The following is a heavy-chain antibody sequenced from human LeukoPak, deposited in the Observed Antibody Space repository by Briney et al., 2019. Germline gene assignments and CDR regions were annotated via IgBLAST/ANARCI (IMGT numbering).Heavy chain of an antibody. CDR1: GFTFSSDW. Sequence: PGGSLRLSCAASGFTFSSDWMHWVRQTPEKGLVWVSHINADGSSTTYADSVKGRFTISRDNAKNTLYLEMNSLRAEDTAVYYCARDRGYSIDYWGQGTLVTVSS. J-gene: IGHJ4*02. CDR2: INADGSST. V-gene: IGHV3-74*01. CDR3: ARDRGYSIDY. D-gene: IGHD5-18*01.